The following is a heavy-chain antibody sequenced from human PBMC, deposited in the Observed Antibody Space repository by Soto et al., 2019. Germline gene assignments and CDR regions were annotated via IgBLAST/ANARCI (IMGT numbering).Heavy chain of an antibody. J-gene: IGHJ6*02. CDR1: GFSMNTPGVG. V-gene: IGHV2-26*01. CDR3: ARMDGDYNYYGLDV. D-gene: IGHD4-17*01. Sequence: SGPTLVNPTQTLTLTCTFSGFSMNTPGVGVSWIRQPPGKALEWLAHFFSDAERSYSTSMQSRLNMYKDSSGSQVVLTMTNMAPADTATYFCARMDGDYNYYGLDVWGHGIAVTVPS. CDR2: FFSDAER.